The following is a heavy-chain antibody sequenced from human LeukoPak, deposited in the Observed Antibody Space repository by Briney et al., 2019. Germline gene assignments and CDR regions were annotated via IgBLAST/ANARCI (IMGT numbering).Heavy chain of an antibody. CDR3: ASGRQLGY. CDR2: IKEDGSEE. CDR1: GFTFSNYW. D-gene: IGHD6-13*01. Sequence: GGSLSLSCAASGFTFSNYWMSWVRQAPGKGLEWVANIKEDGSEEYYVDSVKGRFTISRDNARNSLYLQMNSLRAEDTAVYYCASGRQLGYWGQGTLVTVSS. J-gene: IGHJ4*02. V-gene: IGHV3-7*01.